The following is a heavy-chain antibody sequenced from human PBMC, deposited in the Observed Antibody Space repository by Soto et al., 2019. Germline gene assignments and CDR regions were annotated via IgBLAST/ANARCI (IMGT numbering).Heavy chain of an antibody. CDR1: GFTFSAHD. J-gene: IGHJ4*02. CDR3: ARSGSDYFDY. Sequence: GGSLRLSCAASGFTFSAHDMDWVRQAPGKGLEWVGRSRNKASSYTTEYSASVKGRFTISRDDSKNSLYLQMNSLKTEDTAVYYCARSGSDYFDYWGQGSLVTVSS. V-gene: IGHV3-72*01. CDR2: SRNKASSYTT. D-gene: IGHD3-3*01.